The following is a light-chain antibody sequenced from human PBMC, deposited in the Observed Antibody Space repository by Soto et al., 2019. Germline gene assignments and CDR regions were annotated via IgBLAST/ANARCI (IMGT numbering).Light chain of an antibody. CDR2: EDN. CDR1: SGSIASNF. Sequence: NFMLAQPHSVSESPGKTVTISCTRSSGSIASNFVQWYQQRPGGAPTTVIYEDNQRPSGVPDRFSGSIDRSSNSASLTISGLKTEDEADYHCQSYANSLRIFGGGTKLTVL. J-gene: IGLJ2*01. CDR3: QSYANSLRI. V-gene: IGLV6-57*04.